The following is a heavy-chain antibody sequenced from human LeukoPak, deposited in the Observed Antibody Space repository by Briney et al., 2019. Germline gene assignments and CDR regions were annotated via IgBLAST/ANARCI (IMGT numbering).Heavy chain of an antibody. CDR2: IIPIFGTA. V-gene: IGHV1-69*05. D-gene: IGHD1-1*01. CDR1: GGTFSSYA. J-gene: IGHJ3*02. CDR3: ARVIEGGARYDAFDI. Sequence: ASVKVSCKASGGTFSSYAISWVRQAPGQGLEWMGGIIPIFGTANYAQKFQGRVTITTDESTSTAYMELSSLRSEDTAVYYCARVIEGGARYDAFDIWGQGTMVTVSS.